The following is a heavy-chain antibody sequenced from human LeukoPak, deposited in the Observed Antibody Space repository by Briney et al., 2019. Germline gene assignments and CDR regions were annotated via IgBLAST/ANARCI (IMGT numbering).Heavy chain of an antibody. D-gene: IGHD6-19*01. J-gene: IGHJ3*02. V-gene: IGHV3-64*01. CDR2: ISSNGGST. CDR3: ARDGGSGWSNDAFDI. CDR1: GFTFSSYA. Sequence: PGGSLRLSCAASGFTFSSYAMHWVRQAPGKGLEYVSAISSNGGSTYYANSVKGRFTISRDNSKNTLYLQMGSLRVEDMAVYYCARDGGSGWSNDAFDIWGQGTMVTVSS.